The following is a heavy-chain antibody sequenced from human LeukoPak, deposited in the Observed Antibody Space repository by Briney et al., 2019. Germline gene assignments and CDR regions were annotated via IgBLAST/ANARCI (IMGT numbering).Heavy chain of an antibody. CDR3: ARVAQGNYGDYVDP. Sequence: NPGGSLRLSCAASGFTFSSYSMNWVRQAPGKGLEWVSSISSSSSYIYYADSVKGRFTISRDNAKNSLYLQMNSLRAEDTAVYYCARVAQGNYGDYVDPWGQGTLVTASS. CDR2: ISSSSSYI. CDR1: GFTFSSYS. J-gene: IGHJ5*02. D-gene: IGHD4-17*01. V-gene: IGHV3-21*01.